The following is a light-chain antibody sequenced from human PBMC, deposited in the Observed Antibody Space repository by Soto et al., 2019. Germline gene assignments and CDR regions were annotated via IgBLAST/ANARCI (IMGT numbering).Light chain of an antibody. Sequence: DIVMTQSPDSLAVSLGERATINCKSSQNVLHSPTNKNYLAWYQHKPGQPPKLLLSWASTRESGVPDRFSGSGYGTDFTLPISSLQAEDVAFYYCQQYYRSPQTFGQGTKVEV. J-gene: IGKJ1*01. V-gene: IGKV4-1*01. CDR2: WAS. CDR1: QNVLHSPTNKNY. CDR3: QQYYRSPQT.